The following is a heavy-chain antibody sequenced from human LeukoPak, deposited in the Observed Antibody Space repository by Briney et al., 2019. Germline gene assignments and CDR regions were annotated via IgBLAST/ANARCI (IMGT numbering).Heavy chain of an antibody. CDR1: GYSFTSNY. J-gene: IGHJ5*02. CDR3: ARDNSRREGGTTFWWFDP. V-gene: IGHV1-46*01. CDR2: INPTGNGR. D-gene: IGHD1-26*01. Sequence: ASVKVSCKVSGYSFTSNYIHWVRQAPGQGLEWMGVINPTGNGRIYAQKFQGRVTMTRDTATSTAYMELSSLRSEDTAVYFCARDNSRREGGTTFWWFDPWGQGTLVTVSS.